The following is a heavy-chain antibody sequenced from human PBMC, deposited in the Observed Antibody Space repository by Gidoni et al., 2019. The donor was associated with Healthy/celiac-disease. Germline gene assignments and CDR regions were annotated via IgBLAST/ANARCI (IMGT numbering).Heavy chain of an antibody. J-gene: IGHJ3*02. CDR1: GGSISSRSYY. V-gene: IGHV4-39*01. CDR2: IYYSGST. D-gene: IGHD3-22*01. CDR3: ARHGSLRYYYDSSGSYDAFDI. Sequence: QLQLQESGPGLVKPSETLSLTCTVSGGSISSRSYYWAWIRQPPGQGLEWIGDIYYSGSTYYNPSLKSRVTISVDTSKNQFSLKLSSVTAADTAVYYCARHGSLRYYYDSSGSYDAFDIWGQGTMVTVSS.